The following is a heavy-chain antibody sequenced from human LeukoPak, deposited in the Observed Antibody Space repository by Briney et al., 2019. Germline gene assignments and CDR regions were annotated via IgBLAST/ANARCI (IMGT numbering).Heavy chain of an antibody. V-gene: IGHV3-30*18. CDR3: AKWKVYYDSSGYS. D-gene: IGHD3-22*01. CDR1: GFTFSSHG. J-gene: IGHJ4*02. CDR2: ISSDGSNK. Sequence: GGSLRLSCAASGFTFSSHGMHWVRQAPGKGLEWVALISSDGSNKYYADSVKGRFTISRDNSKNTLYLQMNSLRAEDTAVYYCAKWKVYYDSSGYSWGQGTLVTVSS.